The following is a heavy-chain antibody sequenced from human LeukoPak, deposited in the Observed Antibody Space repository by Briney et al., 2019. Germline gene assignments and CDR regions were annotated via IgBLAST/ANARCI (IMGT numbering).Heavy chain of an antibody. D-gene: IGHD6-19*01. CDR2: IYYSGST. V-gene: IGHV4-39*07. J-gene: IGHJ6*03. Sequence: SETLSLTCTVSGGSISSSSYYWGWIRQPPGKGLEWIGSIYYSGSTYYNPSLKSRVTMSVDTSKNQFSLKLSSVTAADTAVYYCARQPQTRSSIAVAGTGGPIYYYYYYMDVWGKGTTVTVSS. CDR1: GGSISSSSYY. CDR3: ARQPQTRSSIAVAGTGGPIYYYYYYMDV.